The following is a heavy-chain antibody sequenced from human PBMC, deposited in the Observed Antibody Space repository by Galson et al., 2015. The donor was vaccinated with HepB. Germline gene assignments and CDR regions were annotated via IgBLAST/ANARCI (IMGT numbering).Heavy chain of an antibody. J-gene: IGHJ4*02. D-gene: IGHD3-22*01. V-gene: IGHV3-30*02. CDR3: ARDYYDSSGSPCY. Sequence: SLRLSCAASGFSFSTYVIHWVRQAPGKGLEWVDCTRYDGSNKYYADYVKGRFTISRDNSKNTRYLQMNSLTADDTAVYYCARDYYDSSGSPCYWGQGTVVTVSS. CDR2: TRYDGSNK. CDR1: GFSFSTYV.